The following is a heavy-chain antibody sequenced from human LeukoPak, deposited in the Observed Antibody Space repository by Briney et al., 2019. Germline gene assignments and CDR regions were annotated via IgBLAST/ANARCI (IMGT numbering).Heavy chain of an antibody. V-gene: IGHV4-39*01. D-gene: IGHD5-18*01. CDR3: GRHGGNSYGFLFFDN. CDR1: GGSINSYTHY. CDR2: ILSTGNT. Sequence: SETLSLTCDVSGGSINSYTHYWGWVRQPAAKVLEWIGSILSTGNTFYEPSLKSRVTISVDTSKNQFSLKMNFETAADTAVYYCGRHGGNSYGFLFFDNWGQGTLVTASS. J-gene: IGHJ4*02.